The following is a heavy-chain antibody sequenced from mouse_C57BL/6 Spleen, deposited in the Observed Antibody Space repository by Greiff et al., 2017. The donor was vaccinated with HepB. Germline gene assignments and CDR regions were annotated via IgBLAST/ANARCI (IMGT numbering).Heavy chain of an antibody. CDR3: ARDYYYGSSYGYFDV. J-gene: IGHJ1*03. Sequence: VHLVESGPGLVQPSQSLSITCTVSGFSLTSYGVHWVRQSPGKGLEWLGVIWSGGSTDYNAAFISRLSISKDNSKSQVFFKMNSLQADDTAIYYCARDYYYGSSYGYFDVWGTGTTVTVSS. CDR1: GFSLTSYG. V-gene: IGHV2-2*01. CDR2: IWSGGST. D-gene: IGHD1-1*01.